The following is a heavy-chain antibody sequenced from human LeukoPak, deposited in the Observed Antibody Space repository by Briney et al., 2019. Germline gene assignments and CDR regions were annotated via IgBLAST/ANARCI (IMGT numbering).Heavy chain of an antibody. V-gene: IGHV3-53*01. CDR2: IYSGGST. Sequence: GGSLRLSCAASGFTVSSNYMSWVRQAPGKGLEWVSVIYSGGSTYYADSVKGRFTISRDNSKNTLYLQMNSLRAEDTAVYYCARGGSGYSYGYLPYYFDYWGQGTLVTVSS. CDR1: GFTVSSNY. CDR3: ARGGSGYSYGYLPYYFDY. D-gene: IGHD5-18*01. J-gene: IGHJ4*02.